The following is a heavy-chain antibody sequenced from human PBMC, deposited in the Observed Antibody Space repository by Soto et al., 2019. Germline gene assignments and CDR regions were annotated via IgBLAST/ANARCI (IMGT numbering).Heavy chain of an antibody. CDR1: GFSLTTGRMG. V-gene: IGHV2-26*01. Sequence: SAPTLGNPTEPVPLTCNVPGFSLTTGRMGVRWIRQPPGKDLEWLAHIFSDAARSYSRSFQGRLTVSKVGSGSHVVLTMTNMDPVDTGTYFCVDTNAESYSSYYAMDVWRQGTADSVSS. D-gene: IGHD2-8*01. J-gene: IGHJ6*02. CDR3: VDTNAESYSSYYAMDV. CDR2: IFSDAAR.